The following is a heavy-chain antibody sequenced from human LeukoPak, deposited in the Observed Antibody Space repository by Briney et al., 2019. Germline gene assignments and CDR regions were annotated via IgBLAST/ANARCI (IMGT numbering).Heavy chain of an antibody. CDR1: GFTFSTYA. D-gene: IGHD3-22*01. Sequence: GGSLRLSCAVSGFTFSTYALSWVRQAPGKGLEWVSAISASGSSTSYADSVKGRFTISRDNSKYTLYLQMNSLRAEDTAVYYCATPVFAYYDSSGYYPGDYWGQGTLVTVSS. V-gene: IGHV3-23*01. CDR2: ISASGSST. CDR3: ATPVFAYYDSSGYYPGDY. J-gene: IGHJ4*02.